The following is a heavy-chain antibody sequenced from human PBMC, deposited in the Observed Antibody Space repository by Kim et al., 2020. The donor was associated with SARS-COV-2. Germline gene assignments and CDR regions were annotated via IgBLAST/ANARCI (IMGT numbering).Heavy chain of an antibody. V-gene: IGHV3-64D*06. J-gene: IGHJ4*02. CDR3: VKGVLRMITFGHY. Sequence: GGSLRLSCSASGFTFSSYAMHWVRQAPGKGLEYVSAISSNGGSTYYADSVKGRFTISRDNSKNTLYLQMSSLRAEDTAVYYCVKGVLRMITFGHYWGQGTLVTVSS. CDR1: GFTFSSYA. CDR2: ISSNGGST. D-gene: IGHD3-16*01.